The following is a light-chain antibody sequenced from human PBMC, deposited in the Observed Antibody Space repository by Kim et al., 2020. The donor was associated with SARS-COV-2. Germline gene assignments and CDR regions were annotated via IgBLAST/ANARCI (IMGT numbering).Light chain of an antibody. V-gene: IGKV1-27*01. CDR3: QKYDRPPLT. CDR1: QDINNY. Sequence: ASLGDRVTITCRATQDINNYLAWYQQKSGRAPRLLISGASSLQSGVPSRFSGSGSGTDFTLTISSLQPEDVAIYYCQKYDRPPLTFGPGTKVDIK. CDR2: GAS. J-gene: IGKJ1*01.